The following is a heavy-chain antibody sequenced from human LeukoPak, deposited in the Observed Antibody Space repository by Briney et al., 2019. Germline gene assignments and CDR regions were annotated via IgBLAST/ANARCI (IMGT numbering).Heavy chain of an antibody. CDR1: GGTFSSYA. CDR2: IIPIFGTA. Sequence: GSSVKVSCKASGGTFSSYAISWVRQAPGQGLEWMGGIIPIFGTANYAQKFQGRVTITADKSTSTAYMELSSLRSEDTAVYYCASLGHAVSMVRGVNSDYWGQGTLVTVSS. J-gene: IGHJ4*02. CDR3: ASLGHAVSMVRGVNSDY. V-gene: IGHV1-69*06. D-gene: IGHD3-10*01.